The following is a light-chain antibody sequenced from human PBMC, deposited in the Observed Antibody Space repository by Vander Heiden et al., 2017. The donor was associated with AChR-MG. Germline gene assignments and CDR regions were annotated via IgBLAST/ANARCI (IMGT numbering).Light chain of an antibody. Sequence: QSALTPPPSVSGSPGQSITISCPGTSSDVGGYNYVSWYQQHPGKAPKLMMYEVSNRPSGVSNRFSGSKSGNTASLTISGLQAEDEADYYCSSYTSSSTLVVFGGGTKLTVL. V-gene: IGLV2-14*01. CDR3: SSYTSSSTLVV. CDR2: EVS. CDR1: SSDVGGYNY. J-gene: IGLJ2*01.